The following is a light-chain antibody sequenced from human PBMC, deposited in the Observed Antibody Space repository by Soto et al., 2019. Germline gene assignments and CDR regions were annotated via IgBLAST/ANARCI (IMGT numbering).Light chain of an antibody. CDR3: QQSYSTLPT. V-gene: IGKV1-39*01. Sequence: DIQMTQSPSSLSASVGDRVTITCRASQSISSYLNWYQQKPGKAPKLLIYAASSLQSGVPSRFSGSGSGTDFTLTISSLQPADFATYYCQQSYSTLPTFGQGTRLEIK. CDR2: AAS. J-gene: IGKJ5*01. CDR1: QSISSY.